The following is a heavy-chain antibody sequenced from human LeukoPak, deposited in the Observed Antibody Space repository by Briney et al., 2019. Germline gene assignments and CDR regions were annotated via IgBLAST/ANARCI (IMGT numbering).Heavy chain of an antibody. J-gene: IGHJ4*02. Sequence: SETLSLTRTVSGGSISPYYWSWIRQPAGKGLEWIGRIYTSGSTNYNPSLKSRVTMSVDTSKNQFSLKLSSVTAADTAVYYRARDSVQWLASEDYFDYWGQGTLVTVSS. D-gene: IGHD6-19*01. CDR1: GGSISPYY. CDR3: ARDSVQWLASEDYFDY. V-gene: IGHV4-4*07. CDR2: IYTSGST.